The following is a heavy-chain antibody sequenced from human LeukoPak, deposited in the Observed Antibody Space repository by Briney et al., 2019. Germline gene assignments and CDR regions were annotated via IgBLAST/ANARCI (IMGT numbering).Heavy chain of an antibody. CDR3: ARSLLEWSPFDL. CDR2: INQGGSEK. V-gene: IGHV3-7*01. J-gene: IGHJ2*01. Sequence: PGGSLRLSCAASGFTFSSYWMSWVRQAPGKGLEWVANINQGGSEKYYVDSVKGRFTISRDNAKNSLYLQMNSLRAEDTAVYYCARSLLEWSPFDLWGRGTLVTVSS. D-gene: IGHD3-3*01. CDR1: GFTFSSYW.